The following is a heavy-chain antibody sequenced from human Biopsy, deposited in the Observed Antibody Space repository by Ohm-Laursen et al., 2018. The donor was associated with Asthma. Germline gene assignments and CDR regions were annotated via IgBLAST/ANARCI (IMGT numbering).Heavy chain of an antibody. D-gene: IGHD4-17*01. CDR2: ISAYNGNT. CDR3: ARGGYYGDRRHHNGLDV. V-gene: IGHV1-18*04. J-gene: IGHJ6*02. CDR1: GYTFTSYG. Sequence: GASVKVSCKASGYTFTSYGISWVRQAPGQGLEWMGWISAYNGNTNYAQKLQGRVTMTTDTSTSTAYMELRSLRKEDTAVYYCARGGYYGDRRHHNGLDVWGQGTTVTVSS.